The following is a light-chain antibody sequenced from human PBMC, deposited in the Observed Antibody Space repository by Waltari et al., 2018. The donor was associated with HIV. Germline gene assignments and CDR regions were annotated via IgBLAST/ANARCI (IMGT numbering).Light chain of an antibody. Sequence: QSALTQPRSVSGSPGQSVTISCTGTSSDVGGYHYVSWYHQHPGKAPKLMIFDVSKRPSGVPSRFAGSRSGNTASLTISGLQAEDETDYYCCSYAGSYTYVFGTGTKVTVL. J-gene: IGLJ1*01. CDR1: SSDVGGYHY. CDR3: CSYAGSYTYV. V-gene: IGLV2-11*01. CDR2: DVS.